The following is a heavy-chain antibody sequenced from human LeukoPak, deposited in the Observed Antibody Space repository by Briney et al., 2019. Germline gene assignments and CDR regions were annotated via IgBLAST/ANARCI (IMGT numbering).Heavy chain of an antibody. CDR3: ARVGDYNFDY. J-gene: IGHJ4*02. Sequence: SQTLSLTCTVSGGSISSGSYYWSWIRQPAGKGLEWIGRIYTSGSTNYNPSLKSRVTISVDTSKNQFSLKLSSVTAADTAVYYCARVGDYNFDYWGQGTLVTVSS. CDR1: GGSISSGSYY. D-gene: IGHD3-16*01. V-gene: IGHV4-61*02. CDR2: IYTSGST.